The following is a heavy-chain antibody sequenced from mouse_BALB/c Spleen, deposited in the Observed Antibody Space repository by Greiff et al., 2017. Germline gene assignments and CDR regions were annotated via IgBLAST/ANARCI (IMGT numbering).Heavy chain of an antibody. CDR1: GYSITSDYA. CDR2: ISYSGST. D-gene: IGHD1-1*01. J-gene: IGHJ4*01. Sequence: EVQRVESGPGLVKPSQSLSLTCTVTGYSITSDYAWNWIRQFPGNKLEWMGYISYSGSTSYNPSLKSRISITRDTSKNQFFLQLNSVTTEDTATYYCARSGHYYGSSYYAMDYWGQGTSVTVSS. CDR3: ARSGHYYGSSYYAMDY. V-gene: IGHV3-2*02.